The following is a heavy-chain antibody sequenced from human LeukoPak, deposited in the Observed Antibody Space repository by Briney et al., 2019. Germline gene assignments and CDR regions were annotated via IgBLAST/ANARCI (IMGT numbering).Heavy chain of an antibody. D-gene: IGHD5-18*01. CDR2: IYHSGST. Sequence: SSETLSLTCAVSGYSISSGYYWGWIRQPPGKGLEWIGSIYHSGSTYYNPSLKSRATISVDTSKNQFSLKLSSVTAADTAVYYCARGYVDTAMVYYFDYWGQGTLVTVSS. V-gene: IGHV4-38-2*01. CDR3: ARGYVDTAMVYYFDY. CDR1: GYSISSGYY. J-gene: IGHJ4*02.